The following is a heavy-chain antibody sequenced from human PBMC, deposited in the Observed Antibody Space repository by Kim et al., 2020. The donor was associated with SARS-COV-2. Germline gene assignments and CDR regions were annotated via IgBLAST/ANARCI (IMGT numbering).Heavy chain of an antibody. J-gene: IGHJ4*02. V-gene: IGHV4-59*01. D-gene: IGHD3-22*01. CDR3: ARDRHSSGYYDY. Sequence: NYNPSLKSRVTISVDTSKNQFALKLSSVTAADTAVYYCARDRHSSGYYDYWGQGTLVTVSS.